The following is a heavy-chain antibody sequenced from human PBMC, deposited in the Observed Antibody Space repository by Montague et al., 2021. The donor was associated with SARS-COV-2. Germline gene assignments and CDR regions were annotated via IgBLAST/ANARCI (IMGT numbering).Heavy chain of an antibody. CDR1: GSSVRSYY. Sequence: SETLSLTCIVYGSSVRSYYWSWIRQPPGKGLEWIGYIYDSGSTNYNPSLKSRVTISLDTSKNQFSLKLSSVTAADTAVYYCARENTVTTVGGTYYIDSWGQGTLVTVSA. CDR2: IYDSGST. CDR3: ARENTVTTVGGTYYIDS. V-gene: IGHV4-59*02. D-gene: IGHD4-17*01. J-gene: IGHJ4*02.